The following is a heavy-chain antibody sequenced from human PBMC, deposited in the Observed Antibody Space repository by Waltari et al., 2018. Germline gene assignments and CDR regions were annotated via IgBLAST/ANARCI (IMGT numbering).Heavy chain of an antibody. CDR1: GGTFRSYA. CDR2: IIPIFGTA. J-gene: IGHJ6*02. V-gene: IGHV1-69*01. CDR3: ARDSFRDGYNSDYYYGMDV. D-gene: IGHD1-1*01. Sequence: QVQLVQSGAEVKKPGSSVKVSCKASGGTFRSYAISWVRLAPGQGLEWMGGIIPIFGTANYAQKFQGRVTITADESTSAAYMELSSLRSEDTAVYYCARDSFRDGYNSDYYYGMDVWGQGTTVTVSS.